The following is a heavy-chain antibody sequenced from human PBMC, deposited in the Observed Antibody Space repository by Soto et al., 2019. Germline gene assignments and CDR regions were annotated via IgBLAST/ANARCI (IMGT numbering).Heavy chain of an antibody. V-gene: IGHV4-39*01. J-gene: IGHJ4*02. D-gene: IGHD3-10*01. CDR3: VRQTSFYYWSANYYNSLFDS. Sequence: PSETLSLTCTVSGGSISSSSYYWGWIRQPPGEGLERIGSTYYGGSTYFHPSLQSRVTMSVDTSKNQFSLKLSSVTAADTAVYYCVRQTSFYYWSANYYNSLFDSWGPGTLVTVSS. CDR2: TYYGGST. CDR1: GGSISSSSYY.